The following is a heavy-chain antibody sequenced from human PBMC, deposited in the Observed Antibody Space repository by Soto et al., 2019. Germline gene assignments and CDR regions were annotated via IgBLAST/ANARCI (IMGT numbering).Heavy chain of an antibody. CDR2: ITWNSGTI. CDR3: AKDRGWGGAPGTLWDFDL. D-gene: IGHD6-13*01. Sequence: EMQLVESGGGLVQPGRSLRLSCAASGFTFDDYVMHWVRQGPGTGLEWVSSITWNSGTIDYADSVKGRFTISRDNAKSSLYLQLNSLRAEDTACYYCAKDRGWGGAPGTLWDFDLWGRGTLVTVSS. V-gene: IGHV3-9*01. J-gene: IGHJ2*01. CDR1: GFTFDDYV.